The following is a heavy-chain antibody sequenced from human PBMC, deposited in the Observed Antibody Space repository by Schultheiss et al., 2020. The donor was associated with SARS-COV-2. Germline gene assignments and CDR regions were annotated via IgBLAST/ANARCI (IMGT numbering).Heavy chain of an antibody. CDR1: GFTFSNAW. V-gene: IGHV3-23*01. J-gene: IGHJ3*01. D-gene: IGHD5-24*01. Sequence: GGSLRLSCAASGFTFSNAWMSWVRQAPGKGLEWVSGISWNSGSIGYADSVKGRFTISRDNSKNTLYLQMNSLRAEDTAVYYCAKEGDVSWGQGTMVTVSS. CDR2: ISWNSGSI. CDR3: AKEGDVS.